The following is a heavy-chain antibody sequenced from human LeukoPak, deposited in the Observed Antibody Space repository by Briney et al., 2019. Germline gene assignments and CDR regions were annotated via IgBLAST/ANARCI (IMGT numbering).Heavy chain of an antibody. CDR2: IYNDGST. V-gene: IGHV3-66*01. CDR3: AKDLGRYRNNYFDY. D-gene: IGHD1-26*01. Sequence: GGSLRLSCAASGFTVSSNYMSWVRQAPGKGLEWVSVIYNDGSTYYADSVKGRFTISRDDSKNTLYLQMNSLRAEDTAVYYCAKDLGRYRNNYFDYWGQGTLVTVSS. J-gene: IGHJ4*02. CDR1: GFTVSSNY.